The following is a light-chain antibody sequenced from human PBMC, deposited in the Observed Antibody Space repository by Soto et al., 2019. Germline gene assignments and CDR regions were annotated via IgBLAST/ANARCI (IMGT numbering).Light chain of an antibody. CDR1: QSVSSSY. CDR2: GAS. V-gene: IGKV3-20*01. CDR3: QQYGRSLWT. Sequence: IVLTQSPGTLSFSPGERATLSCRASQSVSSSYLAWYQQKPGQAPRLLIYGASSRATGIPDRFSGSGSGTDFTLTISRLEPEDFAVYYCQQYGRSLWTFGQGIKVDIX. J-gene: IGKJ1*01.